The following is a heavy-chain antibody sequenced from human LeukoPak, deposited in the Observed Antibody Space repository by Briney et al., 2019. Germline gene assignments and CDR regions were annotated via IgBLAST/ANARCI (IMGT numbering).Heavy chain of an antibody. CDR2: INHSGST. V-gene: IGHV4-34*01. CDR1: GGSFSAYY. CDR3: TRGFGFFEWLIKGYYYYVLDV. D-gene: IGHD3-3*01. Sequence: SETLSLTCAVYGGSFSAYYWSWIRQPPGKGLEWIGEINHSGSTNYNPSLKSRVTISVDTSKNQISLQLSSVTAADTPVYYCTRGFGFFEWLIKGYYYYVLDVWGPGATVTVSS. J-gene: IGHJ6*02.